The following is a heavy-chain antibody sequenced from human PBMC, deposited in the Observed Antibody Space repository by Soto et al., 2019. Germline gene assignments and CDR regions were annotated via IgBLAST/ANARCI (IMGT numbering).Heavy chain of an antibody. CDR3: AKRGGGSVAYDS. V-gene: IGHV5-51*01. CDR2: INPGNSET. Sequence: GESLKISCQVSGDSFSNYWVAWVRHMPGKGLEWMGFINPGNSETRYSPSLQAQVTISVDKSTTTAYLQWKSLKASDNAMYFCAKRGGGSVAYDSWGQGTQVTVSS. J-gene: IGHJ4*02. CDR1: GDSFSNYW. D-gene: IGHD1-26*01.